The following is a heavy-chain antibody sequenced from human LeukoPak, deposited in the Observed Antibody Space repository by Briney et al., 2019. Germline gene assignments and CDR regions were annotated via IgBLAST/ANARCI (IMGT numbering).Heavy chain of an antibody. Sequence: ASVKVSCKASGYTFTSYGISWVRQAPGQGLEWMGWISAYNGNTNYAQKLQGRVTMTADTSTRTVYMELESLRSDDTAVYYCAREEYVSGSYVDDWGQGTLVTVSS. V-gene: IGHV1-18*01. CDR3: AREEYVSGSYVDD. CDR2: ISAYNGNT. D-gene: IGHD3-10*01. CDR1: GYTFTSYG. J-gene: IGHJ4*02.